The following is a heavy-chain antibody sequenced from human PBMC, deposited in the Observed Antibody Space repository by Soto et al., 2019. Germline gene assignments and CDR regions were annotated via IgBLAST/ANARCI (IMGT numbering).Heavy chain of an antibody. J-gene: IGHJ4*02. Sequence: ASVKVSCKASGYTFTVYYMHCVRQAPGQGLEWMGRINPNSGGTNYAQKFQGRVTMTRDTSISTAYMELSRLRSDDTAVYYCARPITGTTGFDYWGQGTLVTVSS. CDR2: INPNSGGT. CDR1: GYTFTVYY. CDR3: ARPITGTTGFDY. V-gene: IGHV1-2*06. D-gene: IGHD1-7*01.